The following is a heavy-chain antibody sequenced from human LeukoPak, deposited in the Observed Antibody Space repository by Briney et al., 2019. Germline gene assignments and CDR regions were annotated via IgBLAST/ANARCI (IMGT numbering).Heavy chain of an antibody. CDR2: INHSGST. J-gene: IGHJ3*02. CDR3: ARTIHDCSSTSCYTDAFDI. V-gene: IGHV4-34*01. CDR1: GGSFSGYY. D-gene: IGHD2-2*02. Sequence: SEALSLTCAVYGGSFSGYYWSWLRQPPGKGLEWIGEINHSGSTNYNPSLKSRVTISVDTSKNQFSLKLSSVTAADTAVYYCARTIHDCSSTSCYTDAFDIWGQGTMVTVSS.